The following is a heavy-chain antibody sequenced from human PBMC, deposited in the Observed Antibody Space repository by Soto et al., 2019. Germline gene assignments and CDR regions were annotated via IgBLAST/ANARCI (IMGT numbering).Heavy chain of an antibody. Sequence: ASVKVSCKTSGYTFSSIGISWVRQAPGQGLEWMGWISPHKGDTYYAQKLQGRVTMTTDTSTSTAYMELRSLRSDDTAVYYCARGIAAAGNNWFDPWGQGTLVTVSS. V-gene: IGHV1-18*01. J-gene: IGHJ5*02. CDR1: GYTFSSIG. CDR2: ISPHKGDT. CDR3: ARGIAAAGNNWFDP. D-gene: IGHD6-13*01.